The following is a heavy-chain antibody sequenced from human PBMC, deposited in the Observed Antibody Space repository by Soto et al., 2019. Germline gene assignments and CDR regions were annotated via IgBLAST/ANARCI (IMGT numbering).Heavy chain of an antibody. Sequence: QVQLVQSGAEVKKPGASVKVSCKASGYTFSGYYMHWVRQAPGQGLDWMGWINPNSGGTNYAQKFQGRVTMTRDTSISTAYMELSSLRSEDTAVYYCARETGTTHDAFDIWGQGTMVTVSS. J-gene: IGHJ3*02. V-gene: IGHV1-2*02. CDR3: ARETGTTHDAFDI. CDR1: GYTFSGYY. D-gene: IGHD1-7*01. CDR2: INPNSGGT.